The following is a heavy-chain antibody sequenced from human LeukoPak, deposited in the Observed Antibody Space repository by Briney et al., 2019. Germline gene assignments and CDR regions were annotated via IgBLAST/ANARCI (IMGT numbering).Heavy chain of an antibody. CDR2: ISSSSSYI. Sequence: GRSLTLSCAASGFTFTSYRMNWVRQAPRKGREWVSSISSSSSYIYYADSVKGRFTISRDNAKNSLYLQMNSLRAEDTAVYYCARQRDLDYWGQGTLVTVSS. J-gene: IGHJ4*02. CDR1: GFTFTSYR. V-gene: IGHV3-21*01. CDR3: ARQRDLDY. D-gene: IGHD2-21*02.